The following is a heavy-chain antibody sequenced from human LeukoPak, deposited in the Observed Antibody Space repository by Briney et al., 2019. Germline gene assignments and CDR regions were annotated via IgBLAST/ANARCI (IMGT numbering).Heavy chain of an antibody. Sequence: GGSLRLSCAASGFSFSDYQMDWVRQAPGKGLEWVANIKQDGSEKFYVDSVKGRFTISRDNAKNSLYLQMNSLRAEDTAVYYCATWGGFGPFDYWGQGTLVTVSS. CDR1: GFSFSDYQ. D-gene: IGHD3-16*01. CDR3: ATWGGFGPFDY. CDR2: IKQDGSEK. J-gene: IGHJ4*02. V-gene: IGHV3-7*01.